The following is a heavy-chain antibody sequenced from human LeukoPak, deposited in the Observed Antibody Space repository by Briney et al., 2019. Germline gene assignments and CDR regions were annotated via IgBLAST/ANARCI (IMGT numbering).Heavy chain of an antibody. CDR2: ISAYNGNT. V-gene: IGHV1-18*01. D-gene: IGHD1-26*01. J-gene: IGHJ3*02. Sequence: ASVKVSCKASGYTFTSYGISWVRQAPGQGLEWMGWISAYNGNTNYAQKLQGRVTITADKSTSTAYMELSSLRSEDTAVYYCARGVLTIVGATRNAFDIWGQGTMVTVSS. CDR3: ARGVLTIVGATRNAFDI. CDR1: GYTFTSYG.